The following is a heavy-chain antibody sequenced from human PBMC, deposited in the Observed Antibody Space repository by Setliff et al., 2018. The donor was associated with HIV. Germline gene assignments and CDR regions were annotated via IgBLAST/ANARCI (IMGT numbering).Heavy chain of an antibody. CDR2: INTGNGNT. CDR3: AREGKFRYYYYMDV. CDR1: GYSFTNYA. Sequence: ASVKVSCKASGYSFTNYAMHWVRQAPGQRLEWMGWINTGNGNTKYSQKFQGRVTFTRDTSASTAYMELSSLRSEDTAVYYCAREGKFRYYYYMDVWGKGTTVTVSS. D-gene: IGHD3-10*01. V-gene: IGHV1-3*04. J-gene: IGHJ6*03.